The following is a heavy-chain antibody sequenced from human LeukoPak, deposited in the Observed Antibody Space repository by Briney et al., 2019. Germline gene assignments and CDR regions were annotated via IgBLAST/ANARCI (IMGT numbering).Heavy chain of an antibody. Sequence: ASVKVSCKASGYTFTSYYMHWVRQAPGQGLEWMGIINPCGGSTSYAQKFQGRVTMTRDTSTSTVYMELSSLRSEDTAVYYCARSAAAGANSYYFDYWGQGTLVTVSS. D-gene: IGHD6-13*01. V-gene: IGHV1-46*01. CDR1: GYTFTSYY. CDR2: INPCGGST. CDR3: ARSAAAGANSYYFDY. J-gene: IGHJ4*02.